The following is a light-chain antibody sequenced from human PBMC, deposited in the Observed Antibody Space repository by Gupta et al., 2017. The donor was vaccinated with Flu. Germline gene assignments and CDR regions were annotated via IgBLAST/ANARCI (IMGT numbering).Light chain of an antibody. CDR1: QSIGVW. V-gene: IGKV1-5*03. Sequence: DVQMTQSPSTLSASVGDSVTITCRASQSIGVWLAWYQQKPGKPPNLLIHKASASDSGVPSRFSGSGSGTDFTLTISSLQPEDFGNYYCKQYNSYPYTFGLGTRVEI. CDR3: KQYNSYPYT. CDR2: KAS. J-gene: IGKJ2*01.